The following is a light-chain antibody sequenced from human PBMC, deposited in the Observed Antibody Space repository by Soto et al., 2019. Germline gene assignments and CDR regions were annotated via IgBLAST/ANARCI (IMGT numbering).Light chain of an antibody. J-gene: IGKJ1*01. CDR2: KAS. CDR3: HQYNSYSRGT. CDR1: QSISSW. V-gene: IGKV1-5*03. Sequence: DIQMTQSPSTLSASVGDRVTITCRASQSISSWLAWYQQKPGKAPKLLIYKASSLESGVPSRFSVSGSGTEFTLTISSLQPDDFATYYCHQYNSYSRGTFGQGTKVEIK.